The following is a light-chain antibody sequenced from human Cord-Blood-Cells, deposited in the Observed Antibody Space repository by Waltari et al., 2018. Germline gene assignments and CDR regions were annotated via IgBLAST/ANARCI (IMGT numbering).Light chain of an antibody. CDR3: QQSYSTLFT. CDR2: ASS. J-gene: IGKJ3*01. V-gene: IGKV1-39*01. CDR1: QSISSY. Sequence: IQMPQSPSSLSASVGDRVTITCRARQSISSYLNWYQQKPGKAPKLLSYASSSLQLGVPSRFSGSGSGTDFTLTISRLQPEDFATYYCQQSYSTLFTFGPGTKVDIK.